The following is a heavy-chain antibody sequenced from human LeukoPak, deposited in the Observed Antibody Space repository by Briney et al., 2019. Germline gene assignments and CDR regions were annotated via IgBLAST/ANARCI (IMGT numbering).Heavy chain of an antibody. J-gene: IGHJ4*02. V-gene: IGHV4-34*01. D-gene: IGHD2-21*02. CDR1: GGSFSGYY. CDR2: INHSGST. Sequence: KSSETLSLTCAIYGGSFSGYYWSWIRQPPGKGLEWIGEINHSGSTNYNPSLKSRVTISVDTSKNQFSLKLSSVTAADTAVYYCARAGDEAANTTSFDYWGQGTLVTVSS. CDR3: ARAGDEAANTTSFDY.